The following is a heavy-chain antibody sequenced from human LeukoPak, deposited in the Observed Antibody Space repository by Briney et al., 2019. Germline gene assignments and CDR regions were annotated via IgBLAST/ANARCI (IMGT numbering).Heavy chain of an antibody. CDR1: GYTFTGYY. CDR2: INPKNGGT. CDR3: ARDVMFNY. Sequence: ASVKVSCKASGYTFTGYYIYWVRQAPGQGLEWMGWINPKNGGTSYSQKFQGRVTMTRDTSISTVYMELNRPTSDDTAVYYCARDVMFNYWGQGTLVTVSS. J-gene: IGHJ4*02. V-gene: IGHV1-2*02.